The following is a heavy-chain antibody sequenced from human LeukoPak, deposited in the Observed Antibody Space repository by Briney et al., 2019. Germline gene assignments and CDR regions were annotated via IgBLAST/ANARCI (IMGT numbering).Heavy chain of an antibody. J-gene: IGHJ6*03. D-gene: IGHD3-22*01. CDR3: ARGRYYYDSSGYYHYYYYYYMDV. CDR2: IYTSGST. CDR1: GGSISSSSYY. Sequence: SETLSLTCTVSGGSISSSSYYWSWIRQPAGKGLEWIGRIYTSGSTNYNPSLKSRVTISVDTSKNQFSLKLSSVTAADTAVYYCARGRYYYDSSGYYHYYYYYYMDVWGKGTTVTVSS. V-gene: IGHV4-61*02.